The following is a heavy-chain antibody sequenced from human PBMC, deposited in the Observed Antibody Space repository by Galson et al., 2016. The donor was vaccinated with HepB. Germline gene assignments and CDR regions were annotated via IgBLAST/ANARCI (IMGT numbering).Heavy chain of an antibody. V-gene: IGHV3-21*06. J-gene: IGHJ4*02. CDR2: ISGSSGFI. CDR1: GFTFSSYS. CDR3: ARGGIAAATYFDY. D-gene: IGHD6-13*01. Sequence: SLRLSCAASGFTFSSYSMYWVRQAPGKGLEWVSSISGSSGFIYHADSLKGRITISRDNAKNSLSLQMNSLRAEDTAVYYCARGGIAAATYFDYWGQGTLVTVFS.